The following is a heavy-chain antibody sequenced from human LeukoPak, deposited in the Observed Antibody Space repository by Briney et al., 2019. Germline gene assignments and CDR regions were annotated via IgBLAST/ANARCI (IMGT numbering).Heavy chain of an antibody. CDR2: IYYSGST. J-gene: IGHJ5*02. D-gene: IGHD3-3*01. Sequence: SSETLSLTCTVSGGSISSYYWSWIRQPPGKGLEWIGYIYYSGSTNYNPSLKSRVTISVDTSKNQFSLKLSSVTAADTAVYYCARVRFLEWPLFDPWGQGTLVTVSS. CDR3: ARVRFLEWPLFDP. CDR1: GGSISSYY. V-gene: IGHV4-59*01.